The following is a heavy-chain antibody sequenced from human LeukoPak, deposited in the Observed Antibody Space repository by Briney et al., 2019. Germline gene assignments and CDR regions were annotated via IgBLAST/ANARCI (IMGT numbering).Heavy chain of an antibody. J-gene: IGHJ4*02. CDR3: ARDGYNSWYFDY. D-gene: IGHD5-24*01. Sequence: ASVKVSCKASGYTFTAYYMHWVRQAPGQGLEWMGWINPNSGVTNYAQKFQGRVTMTRDTSISTAYMELSRLRSDDTAVYYCARDGYNSWYFDYWGQGTLVTVSS. CDR1: GYTFTAYY. V-gene: IGHV1-2*02. CDR2: INPNSGVT.